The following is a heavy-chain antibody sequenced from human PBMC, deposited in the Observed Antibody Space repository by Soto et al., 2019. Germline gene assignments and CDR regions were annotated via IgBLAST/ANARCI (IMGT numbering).Heavy chain of an antibody. CDR1: GYSFTSYW. Sequence: PGESLKISCKGSGYSFTSYWISWVRQMPGKGLEWMGRIDPSDSYTNYSPSFQGHVTISADKSISTAYLQWSSLKASDTAMYYCARLGMTTVTKNYYYYYGMDVWGQGTTVTVSS. D-gene: IGHD4-17*01. CDR3: ARLGMTTVTKNYYYYYGMDV. CDR2: IDPSDSYT. J-gene: IGHJ6*02. V-gene: IGHV5-10-1*01.